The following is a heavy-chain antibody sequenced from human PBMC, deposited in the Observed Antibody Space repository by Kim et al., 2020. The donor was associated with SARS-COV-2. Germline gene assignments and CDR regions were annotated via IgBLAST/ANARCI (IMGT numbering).Heavy chain of an antibody. J-gene: IGHJ6*03. CDR1: GGSIGTSF. Sequence: SETLSLTCTVSGGSIGTSFWSWIRQPPGKGLEWIGYIYYSGTTNYKPSLKSRVTISLDTSKNQFSLKLSSVTAADTAVYYCAREQVYSSSSRVYYYYMDVWGKGATVIVSS. CDR3: AREQVYSSSSRVYYYYMDV. V-gene: IGHV4-59*01. CDR2: IYYSGTT. D-gene: IGHD6-6*01.